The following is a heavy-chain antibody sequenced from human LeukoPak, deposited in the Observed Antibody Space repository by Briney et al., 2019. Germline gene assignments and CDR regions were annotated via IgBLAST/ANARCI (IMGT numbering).Heavy chain of an antibody. V-gene: IGHV4-59*01. CDR1: GGSISSYY. CDR2: IYYSGST. CDR3: ALGAAAAIFDY. J-gene: IGHJ4*02. Sequence: PGGSLSLTCTVSGGSISSYYWSWIRQPPGKGLEWIGYIYYSGSTNYNPSLKSRVTISVDTSKNQFSLKLSSVTAADTAVYYCALGAAAAIFDYWGQGTLVTVSS. D-gene: IGHD6-13*01.